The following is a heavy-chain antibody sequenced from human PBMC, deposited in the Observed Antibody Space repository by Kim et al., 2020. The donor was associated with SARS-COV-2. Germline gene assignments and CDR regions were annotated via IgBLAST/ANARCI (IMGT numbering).Heavy chain of an antibody. J-gene: IGHJ2*01. D-gene: IGHD3-9*01. CDR3: ARHGILRYFDRVSYWYFDL. V-gene: IGHV4-39*01. Sequence: SRVTISVDTSKNQCSLKLSSVTAADTAVYYCARHGILRYFDRVSYWYFDLWGRGTLVTVSS.